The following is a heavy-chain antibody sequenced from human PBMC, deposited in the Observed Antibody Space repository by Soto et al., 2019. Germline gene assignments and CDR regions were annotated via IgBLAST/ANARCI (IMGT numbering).Heavy chain of an antibody. J-gene: IGHJ6*02. Sequence: GESLKISCAASGFTFSSYSMNWVRQAPGKGLEWVSYISSSSSTIYYADSVKGRFTISRDNAKNSLYLQMNSLRDEDTAVYYCARDTDYYYYGMDVWGQGTTVTVSS. D-gene: IGHD4-17*01. CDR1: GFTFSSYS. CDR2: ISSSSSTI. V-gene: IGHV3-48*02. CDR3: ARDTDYYYYGMDV.